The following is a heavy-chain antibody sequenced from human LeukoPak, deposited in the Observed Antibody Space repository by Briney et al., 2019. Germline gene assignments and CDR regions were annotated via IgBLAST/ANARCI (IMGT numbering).Heavy chain of an antibody. CDR3: ARPGSYGDYVGAFDI. J-gene: IGHJ3*02. D-gene: IGHD4-17*01. CDR1: GYSFTSYC. Sequence: GESLKISCNGSGYSFTSYCIGWVRQMPGKGREWRGIIYPGDAGTRYSPSFQCQVTISSYESTRTAYLQWSSLKASDHPMYYCARPGSYGDYVGAFDIWGQGTMVPVSS. V-gene: IGHV5-51*01. CDR2: IYPGDAGT.